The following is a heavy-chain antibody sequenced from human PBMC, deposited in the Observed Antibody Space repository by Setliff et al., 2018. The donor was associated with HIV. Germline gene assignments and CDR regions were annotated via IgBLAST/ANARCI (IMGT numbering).Heavy chain of an antibody. Sequence: GSLRLSCAASGFTFSSYGMHWVRRAPGKGLEWVAFIHSDGSNKYYADSVKGRFTISRDNSKNTLYLQMNSLRAEDTAVYYCAKDLGMVAAGAGFWGQGTLVTVSS. CDR2: IHSDGSNK. J-gene: IGHJ1*01. CDR1: GFTFSSYG. CDR3: AKDLGMVAAGAGF. V-gene: IGHV3-30*02. D-gene: IGHD2-15*01.